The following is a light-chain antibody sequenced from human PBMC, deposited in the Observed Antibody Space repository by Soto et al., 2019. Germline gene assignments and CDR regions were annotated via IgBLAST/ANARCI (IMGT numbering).Light chain of an antibody. V-gene: IGKV1-33*01. J-gene: IGKJ3*01. CDR3: QQYDSLPPLFT. Sequence: DIQMTQSPSSLSASVGDSVTITCQASQDISKYLNWYQQKPGKAPKLLIYDASNLETGVPSRFSGSGSGTAFTFTISSLQPEDVATYYCQQYDSLPPLFTFGPGTKVAIK. CDR1: QDISKY. CDR2: DAS.